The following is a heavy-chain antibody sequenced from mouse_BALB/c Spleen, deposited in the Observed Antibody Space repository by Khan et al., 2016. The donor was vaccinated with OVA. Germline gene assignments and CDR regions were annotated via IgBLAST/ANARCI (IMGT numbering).Heavy chain of an antibody. CDR2: ISSGGSYT. V-gene: IGHV5-6*01. J-gene: IGHJ2*01. Sequence: EVELVESGGDLMKPGGSLKLSCAASGFTFSSYGMSWVRQTPDKRLEWVATISSGGSYTYYPDSVKGRFTISRDNAKNTLYLQMSSLKSEDTAMYYCARQGVYYGISYYFDYWGQGTTLTVSS. CDR1: GFTFSSYG. D-gene: IGHD1-1*01. CDR3: ARQGVYYGISYYFDY.